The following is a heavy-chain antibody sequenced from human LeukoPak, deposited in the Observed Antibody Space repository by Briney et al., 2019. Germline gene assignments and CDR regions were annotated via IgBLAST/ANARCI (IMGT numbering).Heavy chain of an antibody. D-gene: IGHD1-26*01. CDR2: IHYSGSD. CDR1: GYPISACNH. Sequence: SETLSLTCPVAGYPISACNHWGWIRQSPEKGLEWIGSIHYSGSDSYNPSLKRRVTFSGVTSKNQFAVQLSPVTAADTAVYYCARVTERTLGATTDYWGQGTLVTVSS. V-gene: IGHV4-38-2*02. J-gene: IGHJ4*02. CDR3: ARVTERTLGATTDY.